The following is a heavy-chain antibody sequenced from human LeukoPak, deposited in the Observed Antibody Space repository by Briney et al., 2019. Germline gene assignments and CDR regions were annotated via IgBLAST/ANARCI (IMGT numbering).Heavy chain of an antibody. CDR2: ISYDGSNK. CDR1: GFTFSSYA. J-gene: IGHJ4*02. V-gene: IGHV3-30-3*01. Sequence: GRSLRLSCAASGFTFSSYAMHWVRQAPGKGLEWVAVISYDGSNKYYADSVKGRFTISRDNSKNTLYLQMNNLRAEDTAVYYCARDQAVLWGQGTLVTVSS. CDR3: ARDQAVL. D-gene: IGHD4/OR15-4a*01.